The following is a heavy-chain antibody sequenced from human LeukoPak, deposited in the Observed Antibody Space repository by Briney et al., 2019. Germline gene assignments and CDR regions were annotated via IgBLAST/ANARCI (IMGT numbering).Heavy chain of an antibody. CDR2: INPNSGGT. CDR3: ARDLTSYVWD. CDR1: GYTYTGYY. V-gene: IGHV1-2*02. J-gene: IGHJ4*02. Sequence: ASVKVFCKACGYTYTGYYMHWVRQPRAQGLEWMGWINPNSGGTNYAQKFQGRVTMTMDTTIMTAYMELSRLRSDDTAVYYCARDLTSYVWDWGKGTLVTVSS. D-gene: IGHD3-16*01.